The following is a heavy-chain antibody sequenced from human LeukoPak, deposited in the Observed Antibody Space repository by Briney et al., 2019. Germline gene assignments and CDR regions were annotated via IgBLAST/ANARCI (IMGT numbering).Heavy chain of an antibody. CDR1: GFTVSSNY. J-gene: IGHJ3*01. D-gene: IGHD7-27*01. Sequence: GGSLRLSCAASGFTVSSNYMSWVRQAPGKGLEWVSAIGVSASSRYYADFAKGRFTISRDNSKNTVYLQMNNLSAEDTAVYYCTTLIIILTGAFDFWGQGTVVTVST. V-gene: IGHV3-23*01. CDR3: TTLIIILTGAFDF. CDR2: IGVSASSR.